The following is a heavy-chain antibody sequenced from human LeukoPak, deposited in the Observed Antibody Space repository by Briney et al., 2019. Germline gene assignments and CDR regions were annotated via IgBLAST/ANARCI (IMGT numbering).Heavy chain of an antibody. CDR2: INPNSGGT. V-gene: IGHV1-2*02. D-gene: IGHD1-26*01. J-gene: IGHJ4*02. CDR3: ARGQVGATLGSVY. CDR1: GYTFTGYY. Sequence: ASVKVSCKASGYTFTGYYMHWVRQAPGQGLEWMGWINPNSGGTNYAQKFQGRVTMTRDTSISTAYMELSRLRSDDTAVYYCARGQVGATLGSVYWGQGTLVTVSS.